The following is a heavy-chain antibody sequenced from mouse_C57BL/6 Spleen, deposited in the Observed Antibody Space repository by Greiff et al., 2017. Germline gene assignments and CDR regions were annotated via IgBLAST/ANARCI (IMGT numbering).Heavy chain of an antibody. CDR3: ARGLYYDYDEDY. CDR1: GYAFSSSW. Sequence: VKLQESGPELVKPGASVKISCKASGYAFSSSWMNWVKQRPGKGLEWIGRIYPGDGDTNYNGKFKGKATLTADKSSSTAYMQLSSLTSEDSAVYFCARGLYYDYDEDYWGQGTLVTVSA. V-gene: IGHV1-82*01. D-gene: IGHD2-4*01. CDR2: IYPGDGDT. J-gene: IGHJ3*01.